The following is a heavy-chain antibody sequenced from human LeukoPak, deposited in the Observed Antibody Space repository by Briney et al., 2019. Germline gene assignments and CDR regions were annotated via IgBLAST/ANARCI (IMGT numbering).Heavy chain of an antibody. CDR1: GGTFSSYA. J-gene: IGHJ6*03. CDR3: ARAYSNYGHYYYMDV. D-gene: IGHD4-11*01. CDR2: IIPIFGTA. V-gene: IGHV1-69*05. Sequence: GASVKVSCKASGGTFSSYAISWVRQAPGQGLEWMGGIIPIFGTANYAQKFQGRVTITTDESTSTAYMELSSLRSEDTAVYYCARAYSNYGHYYYMDVWGKGTTVTVSS.